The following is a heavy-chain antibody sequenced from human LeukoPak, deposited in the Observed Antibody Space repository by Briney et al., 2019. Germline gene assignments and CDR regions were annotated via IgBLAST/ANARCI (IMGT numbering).Heavy chain of an antibody. D-gene: IGHD1-7*01. CDR3: AREYSGTGTWNWFDP. CDR2: INHSGST. Sequence: PSETLSLTCAVYGGSFSGYYRSWIRQPPGKGLEWIGEINHSGSTNYNPSLKSRVTISVDTSKNQFSLKLSSVTAADTVVYYCAREYSGTGTWNWFDPWGQGTLVTVSS. J-gene: IGHJ5*02. CDR1: GGSFSGYY. V-gene: IGHV4-34*01.